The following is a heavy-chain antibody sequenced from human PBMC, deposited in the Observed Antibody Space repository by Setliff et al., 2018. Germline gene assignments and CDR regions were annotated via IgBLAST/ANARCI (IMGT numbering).Heavy chain of an antibody. V-gene: IGHV3-30*02. CDR1: GFSFSNHG. CDR3: AKGLKSSGPDWYFDY. CDR2: IRHDGNNK. J-gene: IGHJ4*02. D-gene: IGHD3-22*01. Sequence: LRLSCAASGFSFSNHGMHWVRQAPGKGLEWVAFIRHDGNNKYYKDSVRGRFTISRDNSKNTVYLQMNSLRPEDTAVYFCAKGLKSSGPDWYFDYWGPGTRVTVSS.